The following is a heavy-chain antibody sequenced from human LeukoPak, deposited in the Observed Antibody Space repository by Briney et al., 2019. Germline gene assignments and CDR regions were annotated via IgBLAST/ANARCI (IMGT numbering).Heavy chain of an antibody. CDR2: ISAYNGNT. Sequence: ASVKVSCKASGYTFTSYGISWVRQAPGQGLEWMGWISAYNGNTNYAQKLQGRVTMTTDTSTSTAYMELSSLRSEDTAVYYCAREPYAVATPYFDYWGQGTLVTVSS. CDR3: AREPYAVATPYFDY. D-gene: IGHD5-12*01. CDR1: GYTFTSYG. V-gene: IGHV1-18*01. J-gene: IGHJ4*02.